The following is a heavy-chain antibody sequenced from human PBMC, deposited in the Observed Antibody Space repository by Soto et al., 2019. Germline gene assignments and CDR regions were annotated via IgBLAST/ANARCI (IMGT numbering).Heavy chain of an antibody. CDR2: ISDSGNT. CDR1: GGSVSSGDYY. D-gene: IGHD4-17*01. J-gene: IGHJ6*02. V-gene: IGHV4-30-4*01. Sequence: SETLSLTCTVSGGSVSSGDYYWSWIRQPPGKGLEWIGYISDSGNTYYNPSLESRVTISVDTSKNQFSLKLSSATAADTAVYYCARDNTVTRRYYYYGMDVWGQGTTVTVSS. CDR3: ARDNTVTRRYYYYGMDV.